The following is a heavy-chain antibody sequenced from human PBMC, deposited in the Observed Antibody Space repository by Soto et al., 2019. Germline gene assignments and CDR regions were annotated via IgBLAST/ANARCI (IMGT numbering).Heavy chain of an antibody. D-gene: IGHD3-22*01. V-gene: IGHV3-7*01. J-gene: IGHJ4*02. Sequence: RASLRLSYTAAGLNFTNYLMHWVLQSPGKVLEWVANLKEDGSEKHYVDSVKGRFTISRDNAKNFLYLQMNRLRAEDTAVYYCANSRYDSSGYHYWYFDYWGRGTLVTVSS. CDR1: GLNFTNYL. CDR3: ANSRYDSSGYHYWYFDY. CDR2: LKEDGSEK.